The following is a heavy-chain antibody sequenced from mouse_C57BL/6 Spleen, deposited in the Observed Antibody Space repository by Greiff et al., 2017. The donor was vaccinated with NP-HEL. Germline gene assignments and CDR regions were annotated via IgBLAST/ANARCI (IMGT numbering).Heavy chain of an antibody. CDR1: GYTFTSYW. D-gene: IGHD1-1*01. J-gene: IGHJ4*01. CDR2: IDPSDSYT. Sequence: VQLQQPGAELVKPGASVKLSCKASGYTFTSYWMQWVKQRPGQGLEWIGEIDPSDSYTNYNQKFKGKATLTVDTSSSTAYMQLSSLTSEDSAVYYGARLKAYGSSAYAMDYWGQGTSVTVSS. CDR3: ARLKAYGSSAYAMDY. V-gene: IGHV1-50*01.